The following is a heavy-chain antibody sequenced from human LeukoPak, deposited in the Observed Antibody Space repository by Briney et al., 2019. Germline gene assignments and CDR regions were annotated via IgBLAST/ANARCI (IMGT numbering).Heavy chain of an antibody. CDR1: GFTFSSYG. D-gene: IGHD1-26*01. V-gene: IGHV3-30*02. Sequence: GGSLRLSCAASGFTFSSYGMHRVRQAPGKGLEWVAFIRYDGSNKYYADSVKGRFTISRDKSKNTLYLQMNSLRAEDTAVYYCATVVGATTFVFQDYWGQGTLVTVSS. CDR2: IRYDGSNK. CDR3: ATVVGATTFVFQDY. J-gene: IGHJ4*02.